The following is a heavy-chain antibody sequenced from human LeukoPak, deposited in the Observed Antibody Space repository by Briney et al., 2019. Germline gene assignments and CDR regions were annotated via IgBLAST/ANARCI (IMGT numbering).Heavy chain of an antibody. CDR1: GGTFSSYA. CDR2: IIPIFGTA. V-gene: IGHV1-69*01. D-gene: IGHD3-10*01. CDR3: ARESNYGSGSRYYYYGMDV. Sequence: SVKVSCKASGGTFSSYAISWVRQAPGQGLEWMGGIIPIFGTANYAQKFQGRVTITADESTSTAYMEMSSLRSEDTAVYYCARESNYGSGSRYYYYGMDVWGQGTTATVSS. J-gene: IGHJ6*02.